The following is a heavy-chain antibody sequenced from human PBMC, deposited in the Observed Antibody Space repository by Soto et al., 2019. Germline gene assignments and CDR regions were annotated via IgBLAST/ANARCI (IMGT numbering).Heavy chain of an antibody. CDR1: GGSISSYY. Sequence: SETLSLTCTVSGGSISSYYWSWIRQPPGKGLEWIGYIYYSGSTNYNPSLKSRVTISVDTSKNQFSLKLSSVTAADTAVYYCASPAPYYYDSSGYRQFDYWGQGTLVTVSS. CDR3: ASPAPYYYDSSGYRQFDY. CDR2: IYYSGST. D-gene: IGHD3-22*01. J-gene: IGHJ4*02. V-gene: IGHV4-59*08.